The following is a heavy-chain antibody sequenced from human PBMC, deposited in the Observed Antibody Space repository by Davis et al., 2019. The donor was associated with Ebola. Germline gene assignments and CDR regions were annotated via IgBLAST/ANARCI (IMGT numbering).Heavy chain of an antibody. CDR3: ARRITMIVVVPDWFDP. D-gene: IGHD3-22*01. CDR1: GGSISSSNW. CDR2: IYHSGST. J-gene: IGHJ5*02. Sequence: PSETLSLTCAVSGGSISSSNWWSWVRQPPGKGLEWIGEIYHSGSTNYNPSLKSRVTISVDKSKNQFSLKLSSVTAADTAVYYCARRITMIVVVPDWFDPWGQGTLVTVSS. V-gene: IGHV4-4*02.